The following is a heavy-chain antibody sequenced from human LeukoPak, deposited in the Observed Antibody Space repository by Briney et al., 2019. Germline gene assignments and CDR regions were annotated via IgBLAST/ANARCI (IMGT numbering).Heavy chain of an antibody. CDR2: ISSNGSII. CDR1: GFTFSSYE. CDR3: ARDGQRWPIYY. J-gene: IGHJ4*02. Sequence: PGGSLRLSCAASGFTFSSYEMIWVRQAPGKGLEWVSYISSNGSIIYYADSLKGRFTISGDNAKNSLYLQMSSLRAEDTAVYYCARDGQRWPIYYWGQGTLVTVSS. V-gene: IGHV3-48*03. D-gene: IGHD6-19*01.